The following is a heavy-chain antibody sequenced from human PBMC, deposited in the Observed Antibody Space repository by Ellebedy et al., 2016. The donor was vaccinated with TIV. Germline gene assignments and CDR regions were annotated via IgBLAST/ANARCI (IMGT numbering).Heavy chain of an antibody. D-gene: IGHD2-21*02. CDR1: GFTFSNAW. CDR3: TTGGAYCGGDCYLFYYYGMDV. CDR2: IKSKTDGGTT. Sequence: GGSLRLSCAASGFTFSNAWMSWVRQAPGKGLEWVGRIKSKTDGGTTDYAAPVKGRFTISRDDSKNTLYLQMNSLKTEDTAMYYCTTGGAYCGGDCYLFYYYGMDVWGQGTTVTVSS. J-gene: IGHJ6*02. V-gene: IGHV3-15*01.